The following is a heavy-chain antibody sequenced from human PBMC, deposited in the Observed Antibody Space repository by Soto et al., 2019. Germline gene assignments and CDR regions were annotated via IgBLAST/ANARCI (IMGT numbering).Heavy chain of an antibody. D-gene: IGHD5-18*01. J-gene: IGHJ3*02. CDR1: GGSFSSYA. CDR3: RISNSSPRPFDI. V-gene: IGHV1-69*01. CDR2: IIPIFGTA. Sequence: SVKVACKASGGSFSSYAIIWVRQAPGQGLEWMGGIIPIFGTANYAQKFQGRVTITADESTSTAYMELSSLRSEDTAVYYCRISNSSPRPFDIWGQGTMVTVSS.